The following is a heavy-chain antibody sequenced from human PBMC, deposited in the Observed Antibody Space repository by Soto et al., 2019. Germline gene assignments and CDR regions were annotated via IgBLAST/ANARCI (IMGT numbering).Heavy chain of an antibody. Sequence: QVQLQESGPGLVKPSETLSLTCTVSGGSIRDFHWSWIRQPPGNGLEWIGSFYFSETTNSDPSLKGRVTVAVDSSKSHFSLKLASVTAEDTAIYYCTRSNTASSSPDYWGQGSLVTVSS. V-gene: IGHV4-59*08. D-gene: IGHD6-13*01. CDR2: FYFSETT. J-gene: IGHJ4*02. CDR1: GGSIRDFH. CDR3: TRSNTASSSPDY.